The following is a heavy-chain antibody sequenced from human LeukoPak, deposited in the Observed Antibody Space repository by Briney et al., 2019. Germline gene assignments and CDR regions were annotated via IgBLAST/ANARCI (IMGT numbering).Heavy chain of an antibody. CDR3: ATGPITMVRGVIQARRADY. CDR2: NNAGNGNT. V-gene: IGHV1-3*01. D-gene: IGHD3-10*01. CDR1: GYTFTSYA. Sequence: ASVKVSCKASGYTFTSYAMHWVRQAPGQRLEWMGWNNAGNGNTKYSQKFQGRVTITRDTSASTAYMELSSLRSEDTAVYYCATGPITMVRGVIQARRADYWGQGTLVTVSS. J-gene: IGHJ4*02.